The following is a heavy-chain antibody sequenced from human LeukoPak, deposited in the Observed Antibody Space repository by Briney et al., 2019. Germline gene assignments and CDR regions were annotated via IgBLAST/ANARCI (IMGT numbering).Heavy chain of an antibody. J-gene: IGHJ4*02. Sequence: SETLSLTCTVSGGSISISSYYWSWIRQSPGKGLEWIGYVFYSGKTDYSPSLRSRVSMSVDTSKNQFSLKVTSVTAADTAVYYCARGEVLDYWGQGTLVTVSS. V-gene: IGHV4-61*05. D-gene: IGHD3-10*01. CDR3: ARGEVLDY. CDR2: VFYSGKT. CDR1: GGSISISSYY.